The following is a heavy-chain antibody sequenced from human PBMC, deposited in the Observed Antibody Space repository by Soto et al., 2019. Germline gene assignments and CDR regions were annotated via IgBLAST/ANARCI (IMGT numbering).Heavy chain of an antibody. CDR3: AKKFMVQAVDPLSFGMDF. CDR2: ISGSAGST. Sequence: VELLASGGGLVQHGGSRSLSCVASGFTCSSYAIRWFHQAPGTPLVWVSGISGSAGSTFYGDPVKVPFTISRDNSKNPRSRDEDRLSADDTALYYCAKKFMVQAVDPLSFGMDFWGEGTTVTVCS. CDR1: GFTCSSYA. V-gene: IGHV3-23*01. J-gene: IGHJ6*02. D-gene: IGHD3-10*01.